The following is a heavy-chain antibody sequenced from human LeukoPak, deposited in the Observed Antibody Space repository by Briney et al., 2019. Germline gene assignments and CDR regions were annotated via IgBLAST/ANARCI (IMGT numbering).Heavy chain of an antibody. CDR2: INGSGGST. J-gene: IGHJ4*02. CDR1: GFTFSSYA. CDR3: ASVHYDFWSGYSDY. D-gene: IGHD3-3*01. Sequence: PGGSLRLSCAASGFTFSSYAMSWVRQAPGKGLEWVSAINGSGGSTYYADSVKGRFTISRDNSKNTLYLQMNSLRAEDTAVYYCASVHYDFWSGYSDYWGQGSLVTVSS. V-gene: IGHV3-23*01.